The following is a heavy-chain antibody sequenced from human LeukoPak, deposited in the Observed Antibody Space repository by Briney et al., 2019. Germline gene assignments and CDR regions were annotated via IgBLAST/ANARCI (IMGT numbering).Heavy chain of an antibody. V-gene: IGHV4-30-4*08. CDR2: IYYSGST. Sequence: SQTLSLTCTVPGGSISSGDYYWSWIRQPPGKGLEWIEYIYYSGSTYYNPSLKSRVTIAVYTSKNQFSLKLSSVTAADTDVYYCAKSVVPAAGGSYDAFDIWGQGTMVTVSS. CDR3: AKSVVPAAGGSYDAFDI. CDR1: GGSISSGDYY. J-gene: IGHJ3*02. D-gene: IGHD2-2*01.